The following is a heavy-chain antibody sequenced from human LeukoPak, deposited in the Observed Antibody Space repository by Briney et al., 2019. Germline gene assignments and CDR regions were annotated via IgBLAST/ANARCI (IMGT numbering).Heavy chain of an antibody. J-gene: IGHJ4*02. Sequence: PWASVKVSCKASGYTFTSYYMHWVRQAPGQGLEWMGIINPSGGSTSYAQKFQGRVTMTRDTSTSTVYMELSSLRSEDTAVYYCARDSRSGFYCGGDCYMDYWGQGTLVTVSS. CDR2: INPSGGST. CDR3: ARDSRSGFYCGGDCYMDY. D-gene: IGHD2-21*02. V-gene: IGHV1-46*01. CDR1: GYTFTSYY.